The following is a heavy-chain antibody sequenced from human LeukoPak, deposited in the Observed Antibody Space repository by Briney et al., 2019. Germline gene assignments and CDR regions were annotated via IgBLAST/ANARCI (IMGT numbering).Heavy chain of an antibody. V-gene: IGHV3-30*02. CDR1: GFTFSNYG. Sequence: PGGSLRLSCAASGFTFSNYGMHWVRQAPGKGLEWVTFIRYDGSGKYYADSVKGRFTISRDNSKNTLYLQMNSLRPEDTAVYYCVKDQKGGGYYYEDWGQGTLVTVSS. J-gene: IGHJ4*02. CDR2: IRYDGSGK. D-gene: IGHD3-22*01. CDR3: VKDQKGGGYYYED.